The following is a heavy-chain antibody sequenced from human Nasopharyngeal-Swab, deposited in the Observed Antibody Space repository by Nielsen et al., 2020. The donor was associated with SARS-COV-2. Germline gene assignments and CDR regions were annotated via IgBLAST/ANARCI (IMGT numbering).Heavy chain of an antibody. Sequence: RQAPGKGLEWIGSIYHSGSTNYNPSLKSRVTISVDTSKNQFSLKLSSVTAADTAVYYCARGSLVVVTIAPFDYWGQGTLVPSPQ. D-gene: IGHD3-22*01. CDR2: IYHSGST. V-gene: IGHV4-39*07. CDR3: ARGSLVVVTIAPFDY. J-gene: IGHJ4*02.